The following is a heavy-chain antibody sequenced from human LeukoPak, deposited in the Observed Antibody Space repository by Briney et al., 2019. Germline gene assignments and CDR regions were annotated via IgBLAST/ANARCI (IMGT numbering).Heavy chain of an antibody. Sequence: ASVKVSCKASGHTFTSYGISWVRQAPGQGLEWMGWISAYNGNTNYAQKLQGRVTMTTDTSTSTAYMELRSLRSDDTAVYYCARDDYDSSGYNWFDPWGQGTLVTVSS. CDR2: ISAYNGNT. D-gene: IGHD3-22*01. CDR1: GHTFTSYG. CDR3: ARDDYDSSGYNWFDP. J-gene: IGHJ5*02. V-gene: IGHV1-18*01.